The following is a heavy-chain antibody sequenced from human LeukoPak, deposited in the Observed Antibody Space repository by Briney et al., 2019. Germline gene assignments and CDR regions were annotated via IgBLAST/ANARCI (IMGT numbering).Heavy chain of an antibody. CDR2: ISYDGSNK. D-gene: IGHD2/OR15-2a*01. V-gene: IGHV3-30*04. CDR1: GFTFSSYA. CDR3: AREGAPLWPYYYYYMDV. J-gene: IGHJ6*03. Sequence: PGGSLRLSCAASGFTFSSYAMHWVRQAPGKGLEWVAVISYDGSNKYYADSVKGRFTISRDNSKNTLYLQMNSLRAEDTAVYYCAREGAPLWPYYYYYMDVWGKGTTVTVSS.